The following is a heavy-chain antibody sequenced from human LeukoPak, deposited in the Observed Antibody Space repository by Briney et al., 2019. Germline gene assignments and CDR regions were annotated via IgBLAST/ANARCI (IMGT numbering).Heavy chain of an antibody. D-gene: IGHD3-10*01. V-gene: IGHV1-18*04. J-gene: IGHJ6*02. CDR3: GRDYYYGTSAPCNFGLDV. Sequence: ASVKVSCKASGFTLTKYGISWVRQAPGQGPEWMGWISGYNGNTDYAQKFQGRVTMTTDRATSTAYMELRDLKSDDTAIYYCGRDYYYGTSAPCNFGLDVWGQGTTVTVSS. CDR1: GFTLTKYG. CDR2: ISGYNGNT.